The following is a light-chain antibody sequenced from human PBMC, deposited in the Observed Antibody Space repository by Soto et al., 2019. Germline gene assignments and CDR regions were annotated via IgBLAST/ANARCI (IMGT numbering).Light chain of an antibody. V-gene: IGKV3-11*01. CDR1: QSVSRY. J-gene: IGKJ4*01. CDR2: DAS. Sequence: EIVLTQSPATLSLSPGERATLSCRASQSVSRYLAWYQQKPGQAPRLLIYDASSRATGIPARFSGSGSGTDLTLTITTLEPEDFAVYYCQQRSNWPSTFGGGTKVEI. CDR3: QQRSNWPST.